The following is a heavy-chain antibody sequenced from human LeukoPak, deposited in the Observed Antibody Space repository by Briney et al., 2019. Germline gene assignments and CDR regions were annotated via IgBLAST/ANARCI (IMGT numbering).Heavy chain of an antibody. D-gene: IGHD6-19*01. CDR2: ISSSGSTI. CDR3: ASHEYSSGPDWFDP. Sequence: GGSPRLSCAASGFTFSSYEMNWVRQAPGKGLEWVPYISSSGSTIYYADSVKGRFTISRDNAKNSLYLQMNSLRAEDTAVYYCASHEYSSGPDWFDPWGQGTLVTVSS. J-gene: IGHJ5*02. CDR1: GFTFSSYE. V-gene: IGHV3-48*03.